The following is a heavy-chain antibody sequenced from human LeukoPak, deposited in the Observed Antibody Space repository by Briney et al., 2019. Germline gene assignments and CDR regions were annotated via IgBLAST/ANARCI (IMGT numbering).Heavy chain of an antibody. J-gene: IGHJ4*02. V-gene: IGHV4-34*01. CDR2: INNSGST. CDR1: GASFSGYY. D-gene: IGHD2-15*01. Sequence: SSETLSLTCAVYGASFSGYYWSWIRQPPGKGLEWLGEINNSGSTNYNPSLKSRVTISVDTSKNQFSLKLSSVTAADTAVYYCASRRRGYCSGGSCFPVHYWGQGTLVTVSS. CDR3: ASRRRGYCSGGSCFPVHY.